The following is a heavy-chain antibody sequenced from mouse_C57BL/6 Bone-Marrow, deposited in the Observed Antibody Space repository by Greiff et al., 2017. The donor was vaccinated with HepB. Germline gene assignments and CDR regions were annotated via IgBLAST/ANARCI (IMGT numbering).Heavy chain of an antibody. V-gene: IGHV1-54*01. CDR1: GYAFTNYL. D-gene: IGHD2-5*01. CDR3: ARSYYSNYDY. J-gene: IGHJ2*01. Sequence: VQLQQSGAELVRPGTSVKVSCKASGYAFTNYLIECVKQRPGQGLEWIGVINPGSGGTNYNEKFKGKATLTADKSSSTAYMQLSSLTSEDSAVYFCARSYYSNYDYWGQGTTLTVSS. CDR2: INPGSGGT.